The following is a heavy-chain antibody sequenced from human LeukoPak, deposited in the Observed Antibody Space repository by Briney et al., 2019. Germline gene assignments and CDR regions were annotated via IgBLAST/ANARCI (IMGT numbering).Heavy chain of an antibody. CDR2: ISRNGDTT. V-gene: IGHV3-64D*06. CDR1: GFTFSTFP. CDR3: VKALTDDAFDI. J-gene: IGHJ3*02. Sequence: GGSLRLSCSASGFTFSTFPMHWVRQAPGKGLEYFSAISRNGDTTYYADSVKGRFTISRDNSKNTLYLQMSSLRPEDTAVYYCVKALTDDAFDICGQGTMVIVSS.